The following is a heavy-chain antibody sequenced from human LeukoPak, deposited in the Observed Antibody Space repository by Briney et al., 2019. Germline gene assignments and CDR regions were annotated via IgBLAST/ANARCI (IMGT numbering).Heavy chain of an antibody. CDR3: AKSYSYGYDYFDY. CDR2: IYPGDSDT. CDR1: GYSFTRYW. D-gene: IGHD5-18*01. Sequence: GESLKISCKGSGYSFTRYWIGWVRQMPGKGLEWMGIIYPGDSDTRYSPSFQGQVTISADKSISTAYLQWSSLKASDTAMYYCAKSYSYGYDYFDYWGQGTLVTVSS. V-gene: IGHV5-51*01. J-gene: IGHJ4*02.